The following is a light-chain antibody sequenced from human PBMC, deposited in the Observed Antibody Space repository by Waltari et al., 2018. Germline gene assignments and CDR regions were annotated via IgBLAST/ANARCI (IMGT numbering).Light chain of an antibody. J-gene: IGLJ2*01. CDR3: CSYEGTYTSVL. CDR1: SNVGGYNS. CDR2: GFS. V-gene: IGLV2-11*01. Sequence: QSALTQPRSVSGSPGQSVTISCPVPSNVGGYNSVSRYQQHPGKAPKLWIYGFSERPSGVPDLFSGAKSGKTASLTISGLQSEDEADYYCCSYEGTYTSVLFGGGTKLTVL.